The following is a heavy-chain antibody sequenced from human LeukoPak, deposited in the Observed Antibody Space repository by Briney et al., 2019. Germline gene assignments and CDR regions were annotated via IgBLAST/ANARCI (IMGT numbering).Heavy chain of an antibody. J-gene: IGHJ4*02. D-gene: IGHD5-24*01. V-gene: IGHV4-59*01. CDR3: ARGSRDGYNHFDY. CDR1: GGSITSYH. Sequence: SETLSLTCTISGGSITSYHRSWIWQPPGKGLEWIGYIYYSGSTNYNPSLKSRVTISVDTSKNQFSLNLRSVTAADTAVYYCARGSRDGYNHFDYWGQGTLVTVSS. CDR2: IYYSGST.